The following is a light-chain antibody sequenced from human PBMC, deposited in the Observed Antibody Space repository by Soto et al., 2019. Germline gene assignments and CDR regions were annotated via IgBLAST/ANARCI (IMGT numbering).Light chain of an antibody. V-gene: IGLV2-8*01. J-gene: IGLJ1*01. Sequence: QSVLTQPPSASGSPGQSLTISCTGTSSDVGGYNYVSWYQQRPGKAPKLVIYEVTKRPSGVPDRFSGSKSGSMASLTVSGLQADDEAEYYCASYAGTKLFVFGSGTKLTVL. CDR2: EVT. CDR1: SSDVGGYNY. CDR3: ASYAGTKLFV.